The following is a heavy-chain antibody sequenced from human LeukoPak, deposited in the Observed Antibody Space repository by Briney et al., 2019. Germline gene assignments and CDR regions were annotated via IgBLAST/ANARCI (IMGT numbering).Heavy chain of an antibody. CDR2: IYYSGST. Sequence: SETLSLTWAVSARSIRSYYWSWIRQPPGKGLEWIGSIYYSGSTNYNPSLKSRVTISLDTSKNQFSLRLSAVTAADTAVYYCAGVGAHHFDYWGQGTLVTVSS. CDR3: AGVGAHHFDY. D-gene: IGHD1-26*01. V-gene: IGHV4-59*01. J-gene: IGHJ4*02. CDR1: ARSIRSYY.